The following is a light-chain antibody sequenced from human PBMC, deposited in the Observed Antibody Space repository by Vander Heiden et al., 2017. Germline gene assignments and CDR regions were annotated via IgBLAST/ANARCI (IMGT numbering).Light chain of an antibody. CDR2: DAS. CDR1: PSVRSY. V-gene: IGKV3-11*01. J-gene: IGKJ4*02. CDR3: QQCSNWPIT. Sequence: SPSVRSYLAWYQQKPSQAARLLIYDASNRDTGTPARFRGRGSGTDFTLTISSLGPEAFAVYYCQQCSNWPITFGGGTKVEIK.